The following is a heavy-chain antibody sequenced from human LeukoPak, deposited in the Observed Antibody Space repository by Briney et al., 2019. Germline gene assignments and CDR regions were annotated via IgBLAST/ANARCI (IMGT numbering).Heavy chain of an antibody. CDR1: GFTFSSYA. D-gene: IGHD3-10*01. Sequence: GGSLRLSCAASGFTFSSYAMSWVRQAPGKGLEWVSAISGSGGSTYYADSVKGWFTISRDNSKNTLYLQMNSLGAEDTAVYYCAKEIMESAMVLPFDYWGQGTLVTVSS. CDR2: ISGSGGST. V-gene: IGHV3-23*01. CDR3: AKEIMESAMVLPFDY. J-gene: IGHJ4*02.